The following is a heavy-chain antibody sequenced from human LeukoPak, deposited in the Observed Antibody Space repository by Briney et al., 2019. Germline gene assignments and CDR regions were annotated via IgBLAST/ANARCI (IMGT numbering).Heavy chain of an antibody. J-gene: IGHJ5*02. D-gene: IGHD4-17*01. CDR1: GGCISSGGYY. CDR3: ARVKDYGDYWFDP. V-gene: IGHV4-31*03. Sequence: SETLSLTCTVSGGCISSGGYYWSWIRQHPGKGLEWIGYIYYSGTTYYNPSLKSRVTISADMSKNQFSLQLSSVTAADTAVYYCARVKDYGDYWFDPWGQGTLVTVSS. CDR2: IYYSGTT.